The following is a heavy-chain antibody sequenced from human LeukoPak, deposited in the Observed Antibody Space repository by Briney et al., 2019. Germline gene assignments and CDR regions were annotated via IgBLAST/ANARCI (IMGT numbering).Heavy chain of an antibody. CDR3: AKDPRPYCSSTSCYPYYFDY. D-gene: IGHD2-2*01. CDR2: IRYDGSNK. J-gene: IGHJ4*02. Sequence: GGSLRLSCAASGFTFSSYGMHWVRQAPGKGLEWVAFIRYDGSNKYYADSVKGRFTISRDNSKKTLYLQMNSLRAEDTAVYYCAKDPRPYCSSTSCYPYYFDYWGQGTLVTVSS. CDR1: GFTFSSYG. V-gene: IGHV3-30*02.